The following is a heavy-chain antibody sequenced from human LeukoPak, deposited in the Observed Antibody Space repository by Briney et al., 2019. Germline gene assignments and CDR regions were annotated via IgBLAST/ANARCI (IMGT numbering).Heavy chain of an antibody. CDR1: GFTFSSYA. Sequence: PGGSLRLSCAASGFTFSSYAMSWVRQAPGKGLEWVSAISGSGGSTYYADSVKGRFTISRDNSKNTLYLQMNSLRAEDTAVYYCTRDSYDFWSGYYEPPNDYWGQGTLVTVSS. CDR2: ISGSGGST. D-gene: IGHD3-3*01. CDR3: TRDSYDFWSGYYEPPNDY. V-gene: IGHV3-23*01. J-gene: IGHJ4*02.